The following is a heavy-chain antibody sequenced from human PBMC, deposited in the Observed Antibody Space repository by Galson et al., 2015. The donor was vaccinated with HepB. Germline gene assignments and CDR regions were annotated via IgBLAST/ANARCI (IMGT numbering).Heavy chain of an antibody. J-gene: IGHJ5*02. CDR3: ARDDAVNFYFST. D-gene: IGHD2/OR15-2a*01. Sequence: SLRLSCAASGFPFKSYFVHWVRQAPGKGLVWVSRIDREGTTTNYADSVKGRFTVSRDNAKNTLYLQMDSLRAEDTAVYFCARDDAVNFYFSTWGQGTLVSVSS. V-gene: IGHV3-74*01. CDR1: GFPFKSYF. CDR2: IDREGTTT.